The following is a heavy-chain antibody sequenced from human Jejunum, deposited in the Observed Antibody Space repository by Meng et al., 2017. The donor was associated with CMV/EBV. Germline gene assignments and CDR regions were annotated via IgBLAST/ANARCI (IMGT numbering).Heavy chain of an antibody. V-gene: IGHV4-30-4*08. CDR2: IHDTGST. CDR3: ARGSIFVSFDS. D-gene: IGHD3-3*01. J-gene: IGHJ4*02. CDR1: GGSIGSGDYY. Sequence: QGQLQGSGLGLVKPSQTLSLTCSVSGGSIGSGDYYWSWIRQPPGKGLEWIGYIHDTGSTYYNPSLKSRVDISLGTSRNHFSLTLSSVTAEDTAVYFCARGSIFVSFDSWGQGTLVTVSS.